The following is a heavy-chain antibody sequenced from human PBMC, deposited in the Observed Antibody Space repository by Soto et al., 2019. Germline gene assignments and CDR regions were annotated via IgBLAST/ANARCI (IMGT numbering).Heavy chain of an antibody. Sequence: GGSLRLSCAASGFTFSSYGMHWVRQAPGKGLEWVAVISYDGSNKYYADSVKGRFTISRDNSKNTLYLQMNSLRAEDTAVYYCARDAEVPAAMFYFDYWGQGTLVTVSS. D-gene: IGHD2-2*01. CDR2: ISYDGSNK. J-gene: IGHJ4*02. CDR1: GFTFSSYG. CDR3: ARDAEVPAAMFYFDY. V-gene: IGHV3-30*03.